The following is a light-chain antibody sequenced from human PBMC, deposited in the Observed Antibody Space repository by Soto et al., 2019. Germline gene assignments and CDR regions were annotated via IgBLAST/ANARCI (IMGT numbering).Light chain of an antibody. J-gene: IGLJ1*01. CDR1: TSNIGAGYD. V-gene: IGLV1-40*01. CDR2: GDN. CDR3: QLFDTSLGGYV. Sequence: QSVLTQPPSVSGAPGQRVTISCNGRTSNIGAGYDAQWYQQLPGSAPKVLIYGDNNRPSGVPARFSVSQAGTSVSLALSGLQADCEAYYSCQLFDTSLGGYVFGTGTKLTVL.